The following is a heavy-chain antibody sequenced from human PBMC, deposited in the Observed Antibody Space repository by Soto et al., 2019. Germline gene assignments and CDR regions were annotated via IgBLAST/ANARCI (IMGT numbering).Heavy chain of an antibody. Sequence: EVQLLESGGGLVQPGGSLRLSCAASGFTFSSYAMSWVRQAPGKGLEWVSGISDSGGSTYYADSVKGRLTISRDNSKNPRYLQMNSLRAEDTAVYYCANGCGGTCYSRIHYWGQGTLVTVSS. CDR1: GFTFSSYA. D-gene: IGHD2-15*01. CDR2: ISDSGGST. J-gene: IGHJ4*02. CDR3: ANGCGGTCYSRIHY. V-gene: IGHV3-23*01.